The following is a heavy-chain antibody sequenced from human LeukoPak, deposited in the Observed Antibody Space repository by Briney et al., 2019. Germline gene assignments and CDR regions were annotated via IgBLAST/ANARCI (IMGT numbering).Heavy chain of an antibody. J-gene: IGHJ5*01. CDR2: IKEDGSEK. D-gene: IGHD6-25*01. V-gene: IGHV3-7*04. Sequence: GGSLRLSCAAPGFTFSSYWMSWVRQAPGKGVEWVANIKEDGSEKYYVDSVKGRFTISRDNAKKSLYLQMNSLRTEDTAVYYCARDRGRNWFDSWGQGTLVTVSS. CDR3: ARDRGRNWFDS. CDR1: GFTFSSYW.